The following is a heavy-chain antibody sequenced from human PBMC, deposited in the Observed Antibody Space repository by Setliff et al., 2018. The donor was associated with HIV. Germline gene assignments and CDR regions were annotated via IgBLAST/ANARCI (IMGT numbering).Heavy chain of an antibody. J-gene: IGHJ4*02. CDR2: INTNTGNP. Sequence: GASVKVSCKASGYTFTRYAMNWVRQDPGQGLEWMGWINTNTGNPTYAQGFTGRFVFSLDTSVSTAYLQISSLKAEDTAVYYCARGLPPFYDFWSGYPLYYWGQGTLVTVSS. D-gene: IGHD3-3*01. V-gene: IGHV7-4-1*02. CDR3: ARGLPPFYDFWSGYPLYY. CDR1: GYTFTRYA.